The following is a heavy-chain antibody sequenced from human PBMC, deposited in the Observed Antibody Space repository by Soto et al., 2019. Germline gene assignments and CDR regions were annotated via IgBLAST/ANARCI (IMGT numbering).Heavy chain of an antibody. CDR3: ARGKIIGAAALRFAFFDY. CDR2: INHSGST. D-gene: IGHD6-13*01. CDR1: GGSFSGYY. V-gene: IGHV4-34*01. J-gene: IGHJ4*02. Sequence: SETLSLTCAVYGGSFSGYYWSWIRQPPGKGLGWIGEINHSGSTNYNPSLKSRVTISVDTSKNQFSLKLSSVTAADTAVYYCARGKIIGAAALRFAFFDYWGQGTLVTVSS.